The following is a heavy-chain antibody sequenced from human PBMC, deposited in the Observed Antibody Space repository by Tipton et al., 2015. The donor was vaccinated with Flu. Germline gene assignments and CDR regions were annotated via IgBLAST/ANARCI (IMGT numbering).Heavy chain of an antibody. CDR3: AKVIPELVAGLDY. CDR2: ISGGGAIT. Sequence: GSLRLSCEASGFTFSRYAMSWVRQAPGKGLEWVSGISGGGAITYFADYVKGRFTISRDNSKNRLVLQMNSLRAEDTAVYYCAKVIPELVAGLDYWGQGTLVSVPS. D-gene: IGHD6-19*01. J-gene: IGHJ4*02. CDR1: GFTFSRYA. V-gene: IGHV3-23*01.